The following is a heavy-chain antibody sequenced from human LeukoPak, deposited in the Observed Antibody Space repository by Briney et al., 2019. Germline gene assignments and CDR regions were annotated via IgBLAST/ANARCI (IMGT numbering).Heavy chain of an antibody. D-gene: IGHD4/OR15-4a*01. CDR1: GFTVSNNY. J-gene: IGHJ4*02. CDR3: ATLNDYGDY. Sequence: GGSLRLSCAVSGFTVSNNYMSWVRQAPGKGLEWVSVIYSGGNTYYADSVKGRFTISRDNSKNTLYLQMNSLRAEDTAVYYCATLNDYGDYWGQGTLVTVSS. CDR2: IYSGGNT. V-gene: IGHV3-53*01.